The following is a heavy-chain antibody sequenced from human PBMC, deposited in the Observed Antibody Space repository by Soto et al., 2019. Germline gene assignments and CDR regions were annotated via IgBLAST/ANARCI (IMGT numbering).Heavy chain of an antibody. V-gene: IGHV1-18*01. CDR3: ERDPERGAIIAVAGPYYYYGMDV. Sequence: QVQLVQSGAEVKQPGASVKVSCKASGYTFTSYGISWVRQATGQGLEWMGWISAYNGNTNYAQKLQGRVTMTTDTSTSKDYMELRSLRSDDTAVYYCERDPERGAIIAVAGPYYYYGMDVWGQGTTVTVSS. D-gene: IGHD6-19*01. CDR2: ISAYNGNT. CDR1: GYTFTSYG. J-gene: IGHJ6*02.